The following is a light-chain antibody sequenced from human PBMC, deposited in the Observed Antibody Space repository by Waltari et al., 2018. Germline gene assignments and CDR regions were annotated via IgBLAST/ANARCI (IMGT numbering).Light chain of an antibody. CDR1: RSVLYSSNNKNY. Sequence: DIVLTQSPASLAVSLGERATINCKSSRSVLYSSNNKNYLAWYQQKPGQPPKLLIYWASTRESGVPDRFSGSGSGTDFTLTISSLQAEDVAVYYCQQYYSTPLTFGGGTKVEIK. V-gene: IGKV4-1*01. J-gene: IGKJ4*01. CDR2: WAS. CDR3: QQYYSTPLT.